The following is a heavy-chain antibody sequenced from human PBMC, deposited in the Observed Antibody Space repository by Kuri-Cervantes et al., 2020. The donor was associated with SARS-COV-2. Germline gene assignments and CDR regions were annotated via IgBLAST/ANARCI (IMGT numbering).Heavy chain of an antibody. Sequence: GGSLRLSCAASGFTFSSYAMHWVRQAPGKGLEWVAVISYDGSNKYYVDSVKGRFTISRDNSKNTLYLQMNSLRAEDTAVYYCAKDRHGSGWIYNYYYYGMDVWGQGTTVTVSS. CDR3: AKDRHGSGWIYNYYYYGMDV. J-gene: IGHJ6*02. CDR2: ISYDGSNK. D-gene: IGHD6-19*01. CDR1: GFTFSSYA. V-gene: IGHV3-30*04.